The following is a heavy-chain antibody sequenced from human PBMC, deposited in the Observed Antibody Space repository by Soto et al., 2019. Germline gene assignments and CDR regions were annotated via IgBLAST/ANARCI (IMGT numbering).Heavy chain of an antibody. CDR3: AKDQVGSSGWDAPYYYYGMDV. D-gene: IGHD6-19*01. Sequence: GGSLRLSXAASGFTFSSYAMSWVRQAPGKGLEWVSAISGSGGSTYYADSVKGRFTISRDNSKNTLYLQMNSLRAEDTAVYYCAKDQVGSSGWDAPYYYYGMDVWGQGTTVTVSS. CDR2: ISGSGGST. V-gene: IGHV3-23*01. CDR1: GFTFSSYA. J-gene: IGHJ6*02.